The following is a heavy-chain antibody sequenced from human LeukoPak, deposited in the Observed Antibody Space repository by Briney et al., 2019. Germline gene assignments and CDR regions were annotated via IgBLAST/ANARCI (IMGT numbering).Heavy chain of an antibody. CDR1: GFTFSSYW. V-gene: IGHV3-7*03. D-gene: IGHD3-16*01. J-gene: IGHJ6*02. CDR2: INHNGNVN. CDR3: ARGGGLDV. Sequence: GGSLRLSCAASGFTFSSYWMNWARQAPGKGLEWVASINHNGNVNYYVDSVKGRFTISRDNAKNSLYLQMSNLRAEVTAVYFCARGGGLDVWGQGATVTVSS.